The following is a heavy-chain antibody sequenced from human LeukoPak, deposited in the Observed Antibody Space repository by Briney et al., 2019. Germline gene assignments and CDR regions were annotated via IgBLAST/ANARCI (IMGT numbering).Heavy chain of an antibody. V-gene: IGHV3-53*01. J-gene: IGHJ3*02. CDR3: ARACSGGSCYYAFDI. CDR2: IYSGGST. Sequence: PGGSLRLSCAASGFTFDDYGMSWVRQAPGKGLEWVSVIYSGGSTYYADSVKGRFTISRDNSKNTLYLQMNSLRAEDTAVFYCARACSGGSCYYAFDIWGQGTMVTVSS. CDR1: GFTFDDYG. D-gene: IGHD2-15*01.